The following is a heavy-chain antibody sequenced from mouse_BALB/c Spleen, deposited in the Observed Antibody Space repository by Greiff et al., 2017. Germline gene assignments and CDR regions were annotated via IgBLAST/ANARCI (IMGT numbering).Heavy chain of an antibody. V-gene: IGHV3-8*02. CDR3: ARGYGSSYGWYFDV. CDR2: ISYSGST. J-gene: IGHJ1*01. D-gene: IGHD1-1*01. CDR1: GDSITSGY. Sequence: EVKLEESGPSLVKPSQTLSLTCSVTGDSITSGYWNWIRKFPGNKLEYMGYISYSGSTYYNPSLKSRISITRDTSKNQYYLQLNSVTTEDTATYYCARGYGSSYGWYFDVWGAGTTVTVSS.